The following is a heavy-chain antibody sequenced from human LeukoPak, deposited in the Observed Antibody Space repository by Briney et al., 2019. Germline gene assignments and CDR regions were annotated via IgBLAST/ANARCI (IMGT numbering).Heavy chain of an antibody. J-gene: IGHJ4*02. Sequence: AGSLRLSCAASGFTFSSHGMHWVRQAPGKGLEWVAVISYDGSDKYYADSVKGRLTISRDNSKNTLYLQKNSLRTADTAVYYCGKGGYPLGYCSSTSYPYYFNYWGQGTLVTVSS. V-gene: IGHV3-30*18. D-gene: IGHD2-2*01. CDR1: GFTFSSHG. CDR3: GKGGYPLGYCSSTSYPYYFNY. CDR2: ISYDGSDK.